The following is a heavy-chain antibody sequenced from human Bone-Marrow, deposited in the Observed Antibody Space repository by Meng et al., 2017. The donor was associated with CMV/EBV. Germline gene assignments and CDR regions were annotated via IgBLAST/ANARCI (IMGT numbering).Heavy chain of an antibody. CDR1: GFTFDDYA. J-gene: IGHJ6*02. CDR3: AKDKSECSSTSCYTTYYYYGMDV. V-gene: IGHV3-9*01. D-gene: IGHD2-2*02. Sequence: GGSLRLSCAASGFTFDDYAMHWVRQAPGKGLEWVSGISWNSGSIGYADSVKGRFTISRDNAKNSLYLQMNSLRAEDTALYYCAKDKSECSSTSCYTTYYYYGMDVWGQGTTVTVSS. CDR2: ISWNSGSI.